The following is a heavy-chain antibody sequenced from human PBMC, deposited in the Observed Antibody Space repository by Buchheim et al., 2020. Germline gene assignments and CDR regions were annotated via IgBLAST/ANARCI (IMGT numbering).Heavy chain of an antibody. CDR3: ARESITIFGVVTRGYFDL. CDR2: INPSGGST. Sequence: QVQLVQSGAEVKKPGASVKVSCKASGYTFTSYYMHWVRQAPGQGLEWMGIINPSGGSTSYAQKFQGRVTMTRDTSTSTVYMELSSLRSEDTAVYYCARESITIFGVVTRGYFDLWGRGTL. CDR1: GYTFTSYY. V-gene: IGHV1-46*03. J-gene: IGHJ2*01. D-gene: IGHD3-3*01.